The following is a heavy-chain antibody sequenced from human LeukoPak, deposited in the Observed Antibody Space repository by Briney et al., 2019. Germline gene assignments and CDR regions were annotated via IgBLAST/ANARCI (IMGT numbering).Heavy chain of an antibody. Sequence: GGSLRLSCAASGFTFSDYYMSWIRQAPGKGLEWVSYISSSGSTIYYADSVKGRFTISRDNAKNSLYLQMNSLRAEDTAVYYCAKDLGVYGDYVRDDPWGQGTLVTVSS. CDR3: AKDLGVYGDYVRDDP. CDR1: GFTFSDYY. J-gene: IGHJ5*02. V-gene: IGHV3-11*01. CDR2: ISSSGSTI. D-gene: IGHD4-17*01.